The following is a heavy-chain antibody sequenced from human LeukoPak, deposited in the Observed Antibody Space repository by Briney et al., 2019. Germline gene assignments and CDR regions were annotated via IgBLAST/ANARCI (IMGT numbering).Heavy chain of an antibody. V-gene: IGHV4-34*01. CDR3: ARQRRGSAYYYYMDV. Sequence: TSETLSLTCAVYGRSFSGYYWSWIRQPPGKGLEWIGEINHSGSTNYNPSLKSRVTISVDKSKNQFSLKLSSVTAADTAVYYCARQRRGSAYYYYMDVWGKGTTVTISS. CDR2: INHSGST. J-gene: IGHJ6*03. CDR1: GRSFSGYY.